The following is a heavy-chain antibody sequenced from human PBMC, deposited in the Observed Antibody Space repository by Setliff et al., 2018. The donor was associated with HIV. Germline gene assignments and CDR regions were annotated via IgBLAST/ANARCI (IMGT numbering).Heavy chain of an antibody. V-gene: IGHV1-24*01. CDR1: GYTLTKLS. CDR3: ATTLRYFDWLRN. D-gene: IGHD3-9*01. J-gene: IGHJ4*02. CDR2: FDPEDGET. Sequence: GASVKVSCKVSGYTLTKLSMHWVRQAPGKGLEWMGGFDPEDGETIYAQKFQGRVTMTEDTSTDTAYMELNSLRSEDTAVYYCATTLRYFDWLRNWGQGTLVTVSS.